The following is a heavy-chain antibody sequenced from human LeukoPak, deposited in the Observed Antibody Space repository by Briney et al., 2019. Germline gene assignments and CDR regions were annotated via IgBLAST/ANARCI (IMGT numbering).Heavy chain of an antibody. J-gene: IGHJ3*02. Sequence: GGSLRLSCAASGFTFDGYAMHWVRQAPGKGLEWVSGISWNSGSIGYADSVKGRFTISRDNAKNSLYLQMNSLRAEDTALYYCAKERGSSGPDAFDIWGQGTMVTVSS. CDR2: ISWNSGSI. V-gene: IGHV3-9*01. CDR3: AKERGSSGPDAFDI. D-gene: IGHD6-19*01. CDR1: GFTFDGYA.